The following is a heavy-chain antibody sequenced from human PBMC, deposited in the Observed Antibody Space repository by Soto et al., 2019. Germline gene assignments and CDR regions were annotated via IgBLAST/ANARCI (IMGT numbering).Heavy chain of an antibody. CDR3: ARAEGSTSSLKAFDI. V-gene: IGHV1-8*01. CDR2: MNPNSGNT. D-gene: IGHD2-2*01. J-gene: IGHJ3*02. CDR1: GYTLTSYD. Sequence: GAPVKVSSKASGYTLTSYDINWVRQATGQGLEWMGWMNPNSGNTGYAQKFQGRVTITRDTSASTAYMELSSLRSEDTAVYYCARAEGSTSSLKAFDIWGQGTMVTVSS.